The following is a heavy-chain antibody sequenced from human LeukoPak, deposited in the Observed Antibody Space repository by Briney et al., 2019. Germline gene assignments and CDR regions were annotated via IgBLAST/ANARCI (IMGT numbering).Heavy chain of an antibody. CDR3: ARDVSNYYDSSGLGAFDI. Sequence: SETLSLTCTVSGGSISSGSYYWSWIRQPAGKGLEWIGRVYTSGSTNYNPSLKSRVTISVDTSKNQFSLKLSSVTAADTAVYYCARDVSNYYDSSGLGAFDIWGQGTMVTVSS. J-gene: IGHJ3*02. V-gene: IGHV4-61*02. CDR2: VYTSGST. CDR1: GGSISSGSYY. D-gene: IGHD3-22*01.